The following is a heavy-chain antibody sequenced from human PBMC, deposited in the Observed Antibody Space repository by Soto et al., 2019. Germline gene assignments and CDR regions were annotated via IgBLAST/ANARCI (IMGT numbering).Heavy chain of an antibody. Sequence: GGSLRLSCVASGFTFSNYWMHWVRQGPGKGLVWVSRIFNDGSSSDYADSVKGRFTISRDNAKNTLYLQMNSLRAEDTAVYYCKTYDAFGHDYSGQGPLGTVSS. D-gene: IGHD3-16*01. CDR3: KTYDAFGHDY. J-gene: IGHJ4*02. CDR1: GFTFSNYW. V-gene: IGHV3-74*01. CDR2: IFNDGSSS.